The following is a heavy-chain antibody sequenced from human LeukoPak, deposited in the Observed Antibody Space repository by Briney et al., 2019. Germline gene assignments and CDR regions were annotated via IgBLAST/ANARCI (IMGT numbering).Heavy chain of an antibody. CDR2: ISSSGSTI. J-gene: IGHJ6*03. CDR1: GFTFSSYE. CDR3: ARDKPGTTIGGYYYYMDV. Sequence: GSLRLSCAASGFTFSSYEMNWVRQAPGKGLEWVSYISSSGSTIYYADSVKGRFTISRDNAKNSLYLQMNSLRAEDTAVYYCARDKPGTTIGGYYYYMDVWGKGTTVTISS. D-gene: IGHD1-1*01. V-gene: IGHV3-48*03.